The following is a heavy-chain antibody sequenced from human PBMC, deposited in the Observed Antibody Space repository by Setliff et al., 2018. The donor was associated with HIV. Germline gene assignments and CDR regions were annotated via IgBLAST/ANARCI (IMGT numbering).Heavy chain of an antibody. CDR3: ARYSGSYFDY. D-gene: IGHD1-26*01. CDR2: INPSGGSA. CDR1: GYTFTRNQ. V-gene: IGHV1-46*01. J-gene: IGHJ4*02. Sequence: GASVKVSCKASGYTFTRNQIHWVRQAPGQGLEWMGIINPSGGSAAYAEKFRGRVTMTSDTSTSTAYMELRSLRSDDTAVYYCARYSGSYFDYWGQGSLVTVSS.